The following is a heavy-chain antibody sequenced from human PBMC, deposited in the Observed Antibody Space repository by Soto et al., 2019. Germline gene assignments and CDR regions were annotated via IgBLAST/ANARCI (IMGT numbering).Heavy chain of an antibody. CDR2: IYYSGST. CDR1: GGSISSGGYY. Sequence: QVQLQESGPGLVKPSQTLSLTCTVSGGSISSGGYYWSWIRQHPGKGLEWIGDIYYSGSTYYNPSLKLPVTISVDTSKNPFALKLSSVTAADTAVYYCAGVRGVNWFDPWGQGTLVTVSS. V-gene: IGHV4-31*01. D-gene: IGHD3-10*01. J-gene: IGHJ5*02. CDR3: AGVRGVNWFDP.